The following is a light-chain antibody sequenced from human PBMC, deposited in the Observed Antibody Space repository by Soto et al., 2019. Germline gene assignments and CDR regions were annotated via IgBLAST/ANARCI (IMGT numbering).Light chain of an antibody. CDR3: QQRSNWPPDT. CDR2: KAS. V-gene: IGKV1-5*03. CDR1: QTISSW. Sequence: DIQMTQSPSTLSGSVGDRVTITCRASQTISSWLAWYQQKPGKAPKLLIYKASTLKSGVPSRFSGSGSGTEFTLTISSLQPDDFAVYYCQQRSNWPPDTFGQGTKVDIK. J-gene: IGKJ2*01.